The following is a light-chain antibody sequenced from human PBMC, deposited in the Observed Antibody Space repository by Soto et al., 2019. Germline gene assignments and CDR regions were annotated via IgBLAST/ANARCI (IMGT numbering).Light chain of an antibody. J-gene: IGKJ5*01. Sequence: IVLTQSPGTLSLSPGERATLSCRASQPITSRYLAWYQHQPGQAPRLLIYRTFARAPGIPDRFSGGGSGTDFTLTISRLEREDFAVYYCQQYDTSPPTFGQGTRRRLN. CDR1: QPITSRY. V-gene: IGKV3-20*01. CDR2: RTF. CDR3: QQYDTSPPT.